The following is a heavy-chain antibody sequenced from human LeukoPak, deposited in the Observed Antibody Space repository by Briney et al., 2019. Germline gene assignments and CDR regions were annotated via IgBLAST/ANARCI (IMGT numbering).Heavy chain of an antibody. J-gene: IGHJ4*02. V-gene: IGHV3-7*03. CDR1: GFTFSSYW. Sequence: PGGSLRLSCVASGFTFSSYWMSWVRQAPGKGLEWVANIKQDGSEKYYVDSVKGRFTISRDNAKNSLYLQMNSLRAEDTAVYHCARGGTLWFGESRFDYWGQGTLVTVSS. CDR3: ARGGTLWFGESRFDY. CDR2: IKQDGSEK. D-gene: IGHD3-10*01.